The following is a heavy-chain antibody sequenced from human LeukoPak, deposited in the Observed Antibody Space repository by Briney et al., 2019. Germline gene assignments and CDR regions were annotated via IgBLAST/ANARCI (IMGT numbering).Heavy chain of an antibody. CDR1: GYSFTGYF. J-gene: IGHJ4*02. CDR3: ARSGRTGYSLDY. V-gene: IGHV1-2*02. CDR2: IDPNSGDT. Sequence: GASVKVSCKASGYSFTGYFIHWVRQAPGQGLEWMGCIDPNSGDTKYAQKFQGRVSMPRDTSTRTAYMELSRLRSDDTAVYFCARSGRTGYSLDYWGQGTLVTVSS. D-gene: IGHD3-9*01.